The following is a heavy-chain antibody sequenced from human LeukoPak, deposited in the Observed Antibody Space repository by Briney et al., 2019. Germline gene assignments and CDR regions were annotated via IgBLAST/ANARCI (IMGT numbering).Heavy chain of an antibody. CDR2: FDPEDGET. CDR1: GYTLTELS. V-gene: IGHV1-24*01. J-gene: IGHJ4*02. Sequence: GASVKVSCKVCGYTLTELSMHWVRQVPGKGLEWMGGFDPEDGETTYAQKFQGRVTMTEDTSTDTAYMELSSLRSEDTAVYYCAARLWELLFSGDYWGQGTLVTVSS. CDR3: AARLWELLFSGDY. D-gene: IGHD1-26*01.